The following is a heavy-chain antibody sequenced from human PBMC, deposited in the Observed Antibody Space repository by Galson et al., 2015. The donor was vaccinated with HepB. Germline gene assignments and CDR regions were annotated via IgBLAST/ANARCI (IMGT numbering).Heavy chain of an antibody. J-gene: IGHJ4*02. Sequence: SLRLSCAASGFTFSRYGLYWVRQAPGKGLEWVAVIWYDGSNKYYADSVKGRFTISRDNSKNTLYLQMNSLRAEDTAVYYCARASDYDGSHSFDYWGQGALVTVSS. CDR2: IWYDGSNK. V-gene: IGHV3-33*07. CDR3: ARASDYDGSHSFDY. D-gene: IGHD3-22*01. CDR1: GFTFSRYG.